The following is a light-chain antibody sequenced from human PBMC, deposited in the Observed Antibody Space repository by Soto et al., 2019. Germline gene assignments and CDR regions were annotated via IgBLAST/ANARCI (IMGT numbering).Light chain of an antibody. J-gene: IGKJ2*01. CDR3: QQYNNWPLYT. V-gene: IGKV3-15*01. CDR2: GAS. CDR1: QSVSSN. Sequence: EIVMTQSPATLSVSPGERATLSCRAGQSVSSNLAWYQQKPGQAPRLLIYGASTRATGIPARFSGSGSGTEFTLTISSLQSEDFAVYYCQQYNNWPLYTFGQGTKLEI.